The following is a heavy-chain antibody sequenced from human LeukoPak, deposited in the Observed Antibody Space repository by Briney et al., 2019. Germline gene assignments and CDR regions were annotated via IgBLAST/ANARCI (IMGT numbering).Heavy chain of an antibody. J-gene: IGHJ4*02. CDR2: MSYGGNA. V-gene: IGHV4-39*01. D-gene: IGHD1-14*01. CDR1: GGSISSSAYF. Sequence: KPSETLSLTCTVSGGSISSSAYFWGWIRQPPGKGLEWIGTMSYGGNAYYNPSHMSRVTMSVDTSKSQLSLNLRSMTAADTAVYYCVRAAGEPTGGHEDFDCWGQGTLVTVSS. CDR3: VRAAGEPTGGHEDFDC.